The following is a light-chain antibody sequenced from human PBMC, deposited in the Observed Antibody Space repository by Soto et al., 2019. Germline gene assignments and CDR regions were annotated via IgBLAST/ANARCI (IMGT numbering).Light chain of an antibody. CDR3: AAWDDSLNGLV. J-gene: IGLJ1*01. V-gene: IGLV1-44*01. CDR2: NNN. CDR1: SSNIGPNA. Sequence: QSVLTQPPSASGTPGQKVTIFCSGSSSNIGPNAVNWYQQLPGTAPKLLLYNNNQRPSGVSDRFSGSKSGTSASLAISGLQSDDEADYHCAAWDDSLNGLVFGTGTKVTVL.